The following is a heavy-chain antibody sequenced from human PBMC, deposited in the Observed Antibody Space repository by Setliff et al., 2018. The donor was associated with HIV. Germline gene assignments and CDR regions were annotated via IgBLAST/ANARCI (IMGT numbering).Heavy chain of an antibody. D-gene: IGHD7-27*01. CDR2: IWYDGSNK. Sequence: PGGSLRLSCAASGVTFSSYSMNWVRQAPGKGLEWVAVIWYDGSNKYYADSVKGRFTISRDNSKNTLYLQMNSLRANDTAVYYCARDWPGYGFDIWGQGTMVTVSS. J-gene: IGHJ3*02. CDR3: ARDWPGYGFDI. CDR1: GVTFSSYS. V-gene: IGHV3-33*08.